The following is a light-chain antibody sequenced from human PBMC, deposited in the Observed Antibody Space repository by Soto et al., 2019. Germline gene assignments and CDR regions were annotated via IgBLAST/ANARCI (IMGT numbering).Light chain of an antibody. J-gene: IGKJ5*01. CDR3: QQYYNWPIT. V-gene: IGKV3-15*01. CDR1: QSITRN. Sequence: EIVMTQSPATLSVSPGERATLSCRASQSITRNLAWYQQSPGQAPRLLIYGASTRATGIPARFSGSGSGTEFTLTISSLQSEDFAVYYCQQYYNWPITFGQGTRLEIK. CDR2: GAS.